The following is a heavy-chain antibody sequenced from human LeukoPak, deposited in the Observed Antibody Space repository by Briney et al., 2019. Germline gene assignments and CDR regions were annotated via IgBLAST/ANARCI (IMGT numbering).Heavy chain of an antibody. Sequence: SETLSLTCTVSGGSISSYYWSWIRQPPGKGLEWIGRVYTSGSTNYNPSLKSRVTMSVDTSKNQFSLKLTSVTAADTAVYYCARGSGYNDNWFDPWGQGTLVTVSS. CDR3: ARGSGYNDNWFDP. J-gene: IGHJ5*02. CDR1: GGSISSYY. V-gene: IGHV4-4*07. D-gene: IGHD5-12*01. CDR2: VYTSGST.